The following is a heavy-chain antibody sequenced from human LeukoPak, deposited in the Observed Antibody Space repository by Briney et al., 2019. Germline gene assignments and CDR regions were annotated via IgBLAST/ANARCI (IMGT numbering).Heavy chain of an antibody. D-gene: IGHD5-12*01. J-gene: IGHJ4*02. Sequence: PGGSLRLSCAASGFTVSSNYMSWVRQAPGKGLEWVSVIYSGGSTYYADSVKGRFTISRDNSKSTLYIQMNSLRAEDTAVYYCARDGIVATSYFDYWGQGTLVTVSS. V-gene: IGHV3-53*01. CDR2: IYSGGST. CDR1: GFTVSSNY. CDR3: ARDGIVATSYFDY.